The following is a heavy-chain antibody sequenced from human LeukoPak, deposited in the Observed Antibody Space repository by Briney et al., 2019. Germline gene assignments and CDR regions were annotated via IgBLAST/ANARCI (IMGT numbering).Heavy chain of an antibody. CDR3: ARDRVAAYYDY. V-gene: IGHV3-74*01. J-gene: IGHJ4*02. D-gene: IGHD2-15*01. CDR2: INSDGSST. Sequence: GGSLRLSCAASGFTFSSYSMHCVRQAPGKRLVWVSRINSDGSSTSYADSVKGRFTISRDNAKNTLYLEMNSLRAEDTAVYYCARDRVAAYYDYWGQGTLVTVSS. CDR1: GFTFSSYS.